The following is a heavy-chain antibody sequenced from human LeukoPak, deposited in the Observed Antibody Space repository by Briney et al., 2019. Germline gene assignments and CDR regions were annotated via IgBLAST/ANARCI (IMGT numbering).Heavy chain of an antibody. V-gene: IGHV4-31*03. CDR3: TMYSSGWYFDY. Sequence: SQTLSLTCTASGGSISSGGYYWSWIRQHPGKGLEWIGYIYYSGSTYYNPSLRSRVTISVDTSKNQFSLKVSSVTAADTAVYYCTMYSSGWYFDYWGQGTLVTVSS. CDR2: IYYSGST. J-gene: IGHJ4*02. D-gene: IGHD6-19*01. CDR1: GGSISSGGYY.